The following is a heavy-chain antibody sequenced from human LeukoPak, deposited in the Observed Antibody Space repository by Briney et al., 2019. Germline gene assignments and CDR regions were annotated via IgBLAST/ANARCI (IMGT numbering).Heavy chain of an antibody. V-gene: IGHV3-53*01. CDR3: ARGTSGTFKSFDY. CDR1: GFTVGSKY. CDR2: IYSGGST. D-gene: IGHD1-26*01. J-gene: IGHJ4*02. Sequence: GGSLRLSYAASGFTVGSKYMSWVRQAPGKGLEWVSVIYSGGSTYYADSVKGRFTISRDNSNNTLYLQINSLRAEDTAVYYCARGTSGTFKSFDYWGQGTLVTVSS.